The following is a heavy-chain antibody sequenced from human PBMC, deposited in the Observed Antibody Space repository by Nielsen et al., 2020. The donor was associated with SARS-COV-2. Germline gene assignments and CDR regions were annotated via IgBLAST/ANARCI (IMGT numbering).Heavy chain of an antibody. D-gene: IGHD4-11*01. Sequence: LKISCAASGFTFSSYAMSWVRQAPGKGLEWVSAISGSGGSTYYADSVKGRFTISRDNSKNTLYLQMNSLRAEDTAVYYCAKTTVFHFDYWGQGTLVTVSS. V-gene: IGHV3-23*01. CDR3: AKTTVFHFDY. CDR2: ISGSGGST. J-gene: IGHJ4*02. CDR1: GFTFSSYA.